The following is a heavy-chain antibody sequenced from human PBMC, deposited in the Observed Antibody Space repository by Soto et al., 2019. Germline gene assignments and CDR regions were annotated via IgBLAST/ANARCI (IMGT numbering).Heavy chain of an antibody. CDR2: IYDTVNT. V-gene: IGHV4-31*03. D-gene: IGHD5-12*01. Sequence: PSETLSLTCTVSGGSIGSGGYYCSWIRQHPGEGLEWIGCIYDTVNTYYNPSLKSRVSISLDTSNNHFSLRLNSVTAADTAVYYCATDTSGFDAYDIWGQGTLVTVSS. CDR1: GGSIGSGGYY. J-gene: IGHJ3*02. CDR3: ATDTSGFDAYDI.